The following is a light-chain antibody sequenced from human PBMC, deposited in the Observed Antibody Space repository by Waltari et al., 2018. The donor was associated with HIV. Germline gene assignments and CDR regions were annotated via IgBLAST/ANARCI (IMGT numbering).Light chain of an antibody. CDR2: SND. CDR1: SSNIRSNT. Sequence: QSVLTQPPSASGTPGQRVTISCSGSSSNIRSNTVSWYQQLPGTAPKLLIYSNDQRPSGVPDRFSGSKSGTSASLAISGLQSEDEADYYCAAWDDSLNGWVFGG. CDR3: AAWDDSLNGWV. J-gene: IGLJ3*02. V-gene: IGLV1-44*01.